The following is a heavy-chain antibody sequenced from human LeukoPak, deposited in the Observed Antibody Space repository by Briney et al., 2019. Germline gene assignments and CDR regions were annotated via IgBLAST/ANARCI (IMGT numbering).Heavy chain of an antibody. CDR3: ARESRGGYYFDY. Sequence: ASVKYSCKASGYTFTSYYMHWVRQAPGQGLEWMGIINPSGGSTSYAQKFQGRVTMTRDTSTSTVYMELSSLKSEDTAVYYCARESRGGYYFDYWGQGTLVTVSS. CDR2: INPSGGST. CDR1: GYTFTSYY. V-gene: IGHV1-46*01. D-gene: IGHD3-16*01. J-gene: IGHJ4*02.